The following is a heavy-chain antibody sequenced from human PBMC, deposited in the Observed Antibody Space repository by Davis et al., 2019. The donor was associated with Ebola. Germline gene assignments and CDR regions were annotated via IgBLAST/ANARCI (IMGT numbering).Heavy chain of an antibody. J-gene: IGHJ4*02. Sequence: PGGSLRLSCSPSGLTFYRYEMNWVRQAPGKGLEWVSYISVSATSTFYADSVKGRFTISRDNARDALYLQMDSLRVEDTAIYYCARDAFSMSRYDTEDHWGQGTLVTVSS. CDR3: ARDAFSMSRYDTEDH. D-gene: IGHD6-13*01. CDR2: ISVSATST. V-gene: IGHV3-48*03. CDR1: GLTFYRYE.